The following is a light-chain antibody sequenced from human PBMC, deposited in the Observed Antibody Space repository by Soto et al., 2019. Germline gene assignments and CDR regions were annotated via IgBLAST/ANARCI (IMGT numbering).Light chain of an antibody. CDR1: QSVSSN. V-gene: IGKV3D-15*01. J-gene: IGKJ1*01. CDR3: KQYNNWPRT. CDR2: GAS. Sequence: EIVMTQSPATLSVSPGERATLSCRASQSVSSNLAWYQQKPGQAPRLLIYGASTRATGIPARFSGSGSGTDFTLTIRSLQSEDFAVYYCKQYNNWPRTFGQGTKVDIK.